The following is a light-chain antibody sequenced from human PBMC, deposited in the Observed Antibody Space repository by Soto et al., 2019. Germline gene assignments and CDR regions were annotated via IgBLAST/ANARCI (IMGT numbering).Light chain of an antibody. J-gene: IGLJ2*01. CDR3: TSYASGSSHVV. CDR2: DVN. Sequence: QSALTQPASVSGSPGQSITLSCTGTSSDIGGYDYVSWYQRHPGKAPKLIIYDVNNRPSGVFNRFSGSKSGNTASLTISGLQDEEAADYYCTSYASGSSHVVFGGGTKVTVL. CDR1: SSDIGGYDY. V-gene: IGLV2-14*01.